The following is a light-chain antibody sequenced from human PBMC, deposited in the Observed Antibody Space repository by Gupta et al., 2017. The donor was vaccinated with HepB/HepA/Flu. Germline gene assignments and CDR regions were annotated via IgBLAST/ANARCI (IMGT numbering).Light chain of an antibody. CDR3: QHYGTSLWT. CDR1: QSVSSRY. J-gene: IGKJ1*01. V-gene: IGKV3-20*01. Sequence: EIVLTRSPGTLSLSLGERATLSCRASQSVSSRYIAWYQQKPDQAPSLLIFGASSRATGIPDRFSGSGSGTDFTLTISRLDPEDFAVYYCQHYGTSLWTFGQGTKVEIK. CDR2: GAS.